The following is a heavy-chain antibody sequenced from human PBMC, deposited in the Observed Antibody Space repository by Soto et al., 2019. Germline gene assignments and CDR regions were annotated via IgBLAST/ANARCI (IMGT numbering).Heavy chain of an antibody. CDR2: INVDGSST. CDR3: ARGGAYIYGPQYD. D-gene: IGHD5-18*01. V-gene: IGHV3-74*01. CDR1: GFSFSGYW. J-gene: IGHJ4*02. Sequence: VQLVESGGGLVQPGGSLRLSCATSGFSFSGYWIHWVRQAPGKGLVWVSHINVDGSSTNYADSVKGRFTISRDYAKNTLYLQMNSLRVEDTAVYYCARGGAYIYGPQYDWGQGTLVTVSS.